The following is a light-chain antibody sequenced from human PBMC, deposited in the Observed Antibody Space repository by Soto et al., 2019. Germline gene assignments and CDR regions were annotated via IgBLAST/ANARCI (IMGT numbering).Light chain of an antibody. V-gene: IGKV3-11*01. J-gene: IGKJ5*01. CDR2: DAS. Sequence: EIVLTHSPGTLSLSPGERATLSWSASQNIRSSYVAWYQQKPGQAPGLLIYDASNGATGIPARFSGTGSGTDFTLTINNLEPEDFAVYYCQVRTNWSIAFGRGTRLEIK. CDR1: QNIRSSY. CDR3: QVRTNWSIA.